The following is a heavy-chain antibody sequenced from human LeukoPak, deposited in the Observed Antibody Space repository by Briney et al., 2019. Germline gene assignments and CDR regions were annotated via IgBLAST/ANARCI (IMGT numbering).Heavy chain of an antibody. CDR2: ISYDGSEK. J-gene: IGHJ4*02. CDR3: TFLGS. Sequence: GGSLRLSCSASGFTFSDYGIHWVRRAPGKGLEWVAMISYDGSEKYFADSVKGRFTISRDNSKNTLYMQMNSLRAEDTAVYYCTFLGSWGQGTLVTVSS. D-gene: IGHD3-3*02. V-gene: IGHV3-30*03. CDR1: GFTFSDYG.